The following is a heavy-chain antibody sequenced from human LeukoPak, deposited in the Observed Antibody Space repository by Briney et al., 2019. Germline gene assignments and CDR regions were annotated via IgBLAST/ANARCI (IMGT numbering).Heavy chain of an antibody. Sequence: ASVKVSCKASGYTFTGYYMHWVRQAPGQGLKWMGIINPSGGSTSYAQKFQGRVTMTRDTSTSTVYMELSSLTSEDTAVYYCARDIVGATGVDYWGQGTLVTVSS. CDR3: ARDIVGATGVDY. CDR1: GYTFTGYY. J-gene: IGHJ4*02. CDR2: INPSGGST. D-gene: IGHD1-26*01. V-gene: IGHV1-46*01.